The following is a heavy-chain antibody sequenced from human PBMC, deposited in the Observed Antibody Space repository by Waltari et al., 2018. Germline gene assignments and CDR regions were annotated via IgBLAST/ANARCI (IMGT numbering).Heavy chain of an antibody. D-gene: IGHD6-19*01. Sequence: QVQLQESGPGLVKPSETLSLTCTVSGGSIIRYYWSWIRQPPGKGLEWIGYIYYSGSTNYNPSLKSRVTISVDTSKNQFSLKLSSVTAADTAVYYCAGGYSSGWYAAFDIWGQGTMVTVSS. V-gene: IGHV4-59*01. CDR2: IYYSGST. J-gene: IGHJ3*02. CDR3: AGGYSSGWYAAFDI. CDR1: GGSIIRYY.